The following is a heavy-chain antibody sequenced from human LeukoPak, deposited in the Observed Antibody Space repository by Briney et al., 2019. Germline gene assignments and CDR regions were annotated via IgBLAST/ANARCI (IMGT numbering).Heavy chain of an antibody. CDR3: ARGRLNNWFDP. Sequence: GGSLRLSCAASGFTFSSYWMSWVRQAPGKGLEWVANIKQDGSEKYYVDSVKGRFTISRDNAKNSQYLQMNSLRAEDTAVYYCARGRLNNWFDPWGQGTLVTVSS. V-gene: IGHV3-7*03. CDR1: GFTFSSYW. CDR2: IKQDGSEK. J-gene: IGHJ5*02. D-gene: IGHD3-16*01.